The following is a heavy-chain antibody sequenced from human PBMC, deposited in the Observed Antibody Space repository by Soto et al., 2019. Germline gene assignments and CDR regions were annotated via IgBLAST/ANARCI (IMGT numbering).Heavy chain of an antibody. CDR2: TSNNGST. CDR3: ARWGGSTKVDY. D-gene: IGHD3-16*01. J-gene: IGHJ4*02. CDR1: GGSITSSGYY. V-gene: IGHV4-31*03. Sequence: QVQLQESGPGLVKPSQTLSLTCTVSGGSITSSGYYWSWIRQHPGEGLEWIGFTSNNGSTSNNPSPKSRVTTSVDTSSNPFSLNLKSVTAADTAVYYCARWGGSTKVDYWGQGTLVTVSP.